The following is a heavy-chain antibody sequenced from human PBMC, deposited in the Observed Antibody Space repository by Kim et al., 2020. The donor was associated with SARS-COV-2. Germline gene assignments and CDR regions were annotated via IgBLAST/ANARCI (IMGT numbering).Heavy chain of an antibody. CDR2: IKSKTDGGTT. J-gene: IGHJ5*02. V-gene: IGHV3-15*01. D-gene: IGHD3-3*01. CDR1: GFTFSNAW. CDR3: TTVQKDYDFWSGYYNWFDP. Sequence: GGSLRLSCAASGFTFSNAWMSWVRQAPGKGLEWVGRIKSKTDGGTTDYAAPVKGRFTISRDDSKNTLYLQMNSLKTEDTAVYYCTTVQKDYDFWSGYYNWFDPWGQGTLVTVSS.